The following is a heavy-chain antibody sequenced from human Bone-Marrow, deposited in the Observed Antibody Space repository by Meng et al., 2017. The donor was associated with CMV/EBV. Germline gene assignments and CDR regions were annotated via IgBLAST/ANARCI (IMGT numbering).Heavy chain of an antibody. D-gene: IGHD1-26*01. V-gene: IGHV4-34*01. Sequence: AVDGGSFSGYYWSWIRQPPGKGLEWIGEINHSGSTNYNPSLKSRVTISVDTSKNQFSLKLSSVTAADTAVYYCARGRSGSYYPFDYWGQGTLVTVSS. J-gene: IGHJ4*02. CDR3: ARGRSGSYYPFDY. CDR1: GGSFSGYY. CDR2: INHSGST.